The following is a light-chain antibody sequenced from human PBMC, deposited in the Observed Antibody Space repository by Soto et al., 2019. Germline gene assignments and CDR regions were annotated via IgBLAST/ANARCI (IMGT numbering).Light chain of an antibody. CDR1: QNISNY. Sequence: DIQMTQSPSSLSASVGDRVTITCRASQNISNYLNWYQQRPGKAPKLLIYAASSLQSGVPSRCSGSGSGTDFTLTISRLQPEDFATYYCQQSDITPFTFGPGTKLEIK. J-gene: IGKJ3*01. V-gene: IGKV1-39*01. CDR2: AAS. CDR3: QQSDITPFT.